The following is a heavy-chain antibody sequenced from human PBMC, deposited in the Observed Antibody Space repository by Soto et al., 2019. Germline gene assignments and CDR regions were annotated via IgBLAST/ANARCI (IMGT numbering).Heavy chain of an antibody. CDR3: AHLTPYCSGGSCSSEGRWYFDY. CDR1: GFSLSTSGVG. D-gene: IGHD2-15*01. J-gene: IGHJ4*02. Sequence: QITLKESGPTLVKPTQTLTLTCTFSGFSLSTSGVGVGWIRQPPGKALEWLALIYWDDDKRYSPSLKSRLTITKDTSKNQVVLTMTNMDPVDTATYYCAHLTPYCSGGSCSSEGRWYFDYWGQGTLVTVSS. V-gene: IGHV2-5*02. CDR2: IYWDDDK.